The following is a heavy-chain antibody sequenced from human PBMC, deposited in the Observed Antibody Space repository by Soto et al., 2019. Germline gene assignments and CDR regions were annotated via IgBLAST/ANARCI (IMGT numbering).Heavy chain of an antibody. J-gene: IGHJ4*02. V-gene: IGHV1-69*13. CDR3: ARVGSSIAVRPFDY. D-gene: IGHD6-6*01. CDR1: GGTFSSYA. Sequence: GASVKVSCKASGGTFSSYAISWVRQAPGQGLEWMGGIIPIFGTANYAQKFQGRVTITADESTSTAYMELSSLRSEDTAVYYCARVGSSIAVRPFDYWGQGTLVTVS. CDR2: IIPIFGTA.